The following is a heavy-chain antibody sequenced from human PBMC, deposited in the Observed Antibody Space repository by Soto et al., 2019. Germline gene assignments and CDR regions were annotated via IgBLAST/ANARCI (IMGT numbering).Heavy chain of an antibody. D-gene: IGHD6-13*01. CDR3: AKVGRKXYSSSWSPSGAENWFDP. V-gene: IGHV3-23*01. CDR2: ISGSGGST. CDR1: GFTFSSYA. Sequence: GGSLRLSCAASGFTFSSYAMSWVRQAPGKGLEWVSAISGSGGSTYCADSVKGRFTISRDNSKNTLYLQMNSLRAEDTAVYYCAKVGRKXYSSSWSPSGAENWFDPWGQGTLVTVSS. J-gene: IGHJ5*02.